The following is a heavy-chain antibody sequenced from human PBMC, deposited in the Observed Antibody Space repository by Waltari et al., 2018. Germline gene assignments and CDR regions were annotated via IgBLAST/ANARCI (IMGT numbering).Heavy chain of an antibody. CDR2: IDSGGST. CDR1: GFTVSSNY. V-gene: IGHV3-53*01. J-gene: IGHJ4*02. Sequence: EVQLVESGGGLIQPGGSLRLSCAASGFTVSSNYMSWVRQAPGKGLEGVSVIDSGGSTYYADSVKGRFTISRDNSKNTLYLQMNSLRAEDTAVYYCAREDYVDTAMGSFDYWGQGTLVTVSS. CDR3: AREDYVDTAMGSFDY. D-gene: IGHD5-18*01.